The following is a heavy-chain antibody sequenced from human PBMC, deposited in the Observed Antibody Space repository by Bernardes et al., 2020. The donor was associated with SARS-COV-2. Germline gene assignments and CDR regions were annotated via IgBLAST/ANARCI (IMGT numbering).Heavy chain of an antibody. J-gene: IGHJ5*02. CDR1: GAPITSGHFY. V-gene: IGHV4-39*01. D-gene: IGHD2-15*01. CDR3: ARRGCDYGNCYSLDP. CDR2: IYVTGPT. Sequence: SATLSLTCSVSGAPITSGHFYWGWIRQAPGKGLEWNGSIYVTGPTYYIPSLMCRVTISVDTSKNQFYLNLNSVTAADTAVYYCARRGCDYGNCYSLDPWSQGTLVAVSS.